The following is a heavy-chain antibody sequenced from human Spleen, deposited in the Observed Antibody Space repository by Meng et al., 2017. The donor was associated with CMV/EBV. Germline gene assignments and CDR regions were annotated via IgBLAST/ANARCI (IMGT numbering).Heavy chain of an antibody. D-gene: IGHD3-22*01. CDR1: GFTFSSYA. CDR3: ASPSRGWFYGMGV. J-gene: IGHJ6*02. CDR2: INGNGGNT. Sequence: GGSLRLSCAASGFTFSSYALHWVRQAPGKGLEWVSGINGNGGNTHYAESVKGRFTISRDNSKKTLYLQMSSLRAEDTAVYYCASPSRGWFYGMGVWGQGTTVTVSS. V-gene: IGHV3-23*01.